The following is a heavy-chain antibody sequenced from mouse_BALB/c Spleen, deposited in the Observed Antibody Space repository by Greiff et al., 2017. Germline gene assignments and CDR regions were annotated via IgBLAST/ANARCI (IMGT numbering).Heavy chain of an antibody. CDR3: ARRNVYYYAMDY. V-gene: IGHV1-9*01. CDR2: ILPGSGST. D-gene: IGHD2-1*01. Sequence: QVQLQQSGAELMKPGASVKISCKATGYTFSSYWIEWVKQRPGHGLEWIGEILPGSGSTNYNEKFKGKATFTADTSSNTAYMQLSSLTSEDSAVYYSARRNVYYYAMDYWGEGTSVTVSS. J-gene: IGHJ4*01. CDR1: GYTFSSYW.